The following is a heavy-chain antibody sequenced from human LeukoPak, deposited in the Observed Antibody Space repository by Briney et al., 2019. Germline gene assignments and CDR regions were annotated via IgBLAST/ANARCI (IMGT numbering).Heavy chain of an antibody. J-gene: IGHJ6*02. CDR1: GFTFSSYG. CDR3: AKDPMVRGVINGMDV. CDR2: ISYDGRNK. Sequence: GGSLRLSCAASGFTFSSYGIHWVRQAPGKGLEWVAVISYDGRNKHYADSVKGRFTISRDNSQNTLYLQMNSLRPDDTAVYYCAKDPMVRGVINGMDVWGQGTTVIVSS. V-gene: IGHV3-30*18. D-gene: IGHD3-10*01.